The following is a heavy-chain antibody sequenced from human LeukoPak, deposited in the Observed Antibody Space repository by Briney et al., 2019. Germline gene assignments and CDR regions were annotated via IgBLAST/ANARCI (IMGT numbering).Heavy chain of an antibody. CDR3: TSGGSKWDAFDI. CDR2: INPNSGGT. Sequence: ASVKVSCEASGYTFTGYYMHWVRQAPGQGLEWMGWINPNSGGTNYAQKFQGRVTMTRDTSISTAYMELSRLGSDDTAVYYCTSGGSKWDAFDIWGQGTMVTVSS. CDR1: GYTFTGYY. D-gene: IGHD2-15*01. J-gene: IGHJ3*02. V-gene: IGHV1-2*02.